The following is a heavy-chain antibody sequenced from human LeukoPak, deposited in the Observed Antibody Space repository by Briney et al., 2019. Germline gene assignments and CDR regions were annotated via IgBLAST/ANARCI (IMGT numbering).Heavy chain of an antibody. CDR3: ARSAKDGYSYYYYMDV. V-gene: IGHV4-4*02. Sequence: SETLSLTCAVSGGSISSSNWWSWVRPPPGKGLEWIGEIYHSGSTNYNPSLKSRVTISVDKSKNQFSLKLSSVTAADTAVYYCARSAKDGYSYYYYMDVWGKGTTVTVSS. D-gene: IGHD5-24*01. CDR1: GGSISSSNW. J-gene: IGHJ6*03. CDR2: IYHSGST.